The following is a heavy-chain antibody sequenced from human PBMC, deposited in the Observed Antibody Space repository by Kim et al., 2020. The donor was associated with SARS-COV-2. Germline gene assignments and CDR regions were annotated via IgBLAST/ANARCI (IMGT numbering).Heavy chain of an antibody. CDR2: IYYSGST. V-gene: IGHV4-31*03. J-gene: IGHJ5*02. Sequence: SETLSLTCTVSGGSISSGGYYWSWIRQHPGKGLEWIGYIYYSGSTYYNPSLKSRVTISVDTSKNQFSLKLSPVTAADTAVYYCARNIGMTRIGVVTGWFDPWGQGTLVTVSS. D-gene: IGHD3-22*01. CDR3: ARNIGMTRIGVVTGWFDP. CDR1: GGSISSGGYY.